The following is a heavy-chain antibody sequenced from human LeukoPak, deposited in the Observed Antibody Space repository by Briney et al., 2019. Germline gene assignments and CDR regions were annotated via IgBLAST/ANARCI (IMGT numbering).Heavy chain of an antibody. Sequence: GGSLRLSCAASGFTFSSYGMHWVRQAPGKGLEWVAFIRYDGSNKYYADSVKGRFTISRDNSKNTLYLQMNSLRAEDTAVYYCAKLRSSSGPYYFDYWGQGTLVTVSS. CDR2: IRYDGSNK. D-gene: IGHD3-22*01. CDR1: GFTFSSYG. J-gene: IGHJ4*02. CDR3: AKLRSSSGPYYFDY. V-gene: IGHV3-30*02.